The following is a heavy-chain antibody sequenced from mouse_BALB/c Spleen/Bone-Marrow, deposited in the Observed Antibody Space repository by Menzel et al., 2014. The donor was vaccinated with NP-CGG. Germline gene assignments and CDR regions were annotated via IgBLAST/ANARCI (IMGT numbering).Heavy chain of an antibody. Sequence: EVKLVESGGGLVQPGGSLKLSCAASGFDFSRYWMSWVRQAPGKGLQWIGEINPESNTIIYSPSLKDKFIISRDNAKNTLYLQMSKVKSEDAALYCCARLGYYGWFAYWGQGTLVTVSA. CDR3: ARLGYYGWFAY. CDR2: INPESNTI. CDR1: GFDFSRYW. V-gene: IGHV4-1*02. D-gene: IGHD2-3*01. J-gene: IGHJ3*01.